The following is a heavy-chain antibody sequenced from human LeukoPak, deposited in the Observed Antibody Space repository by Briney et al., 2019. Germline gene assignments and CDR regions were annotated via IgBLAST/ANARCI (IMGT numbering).Heavy chain of an antibody. D-gene: IGHD3-10*01. Sequence: GESLKISCKGSGYSFTSYWIGWVRQMPGKGLEWMGSIYPGDSDTRYSPSFQGQVTISADKSISTAYLQWSSLKASDTAMYYCARTYGSGSYYLGWFDPWGQGTLVTVSS. CDR1: GYSFTSYW. J-gene: IGHJ5*02. CDR3: ARTYGSGSYYLGWFDP. CDR2: IYPGDSDT. V-gene: IGHV5-51*01.